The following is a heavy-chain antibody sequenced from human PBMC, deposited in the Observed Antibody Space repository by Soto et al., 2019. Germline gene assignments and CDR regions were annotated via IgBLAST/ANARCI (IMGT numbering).Heavy chain of an antibody. CDR1: SYTFTDYF. J-gene: IGHJ5*02. Sequence: SVQVSCTASSYTFTDYFIHWVREAPGHGFGWMGGIKTNSRGTNYAQKFQGGVTMTRDTSHRTAYMELRGLRSDDTAVYYCASGSRQAGHWFDPWGQGTMVTVYS. V-gene: IGHV1-2*02. D-gene: IGHD3-10*01. CDR2: IKTNSRGT. CDR3: ASGSRQAGHWFDP.